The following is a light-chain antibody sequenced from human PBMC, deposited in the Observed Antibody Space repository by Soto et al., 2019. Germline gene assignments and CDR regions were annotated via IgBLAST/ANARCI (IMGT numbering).Light chain of an antibody. CDR2: DAS. CDR1: QSTSSY. J-gene: IGKJ1*01. CDR3: KQDHEYW. Sequence: DIQMTHSHSSLSASVGDRVTITCRASQSTSSYLNRYQQTRGKASKLLIYDASSLESGVGSRFSGSGYGTEFTLTICSLQPDDFATYYCKQDHEYWFGQGTKVDIK. V-gene: IGKV1-5*01.